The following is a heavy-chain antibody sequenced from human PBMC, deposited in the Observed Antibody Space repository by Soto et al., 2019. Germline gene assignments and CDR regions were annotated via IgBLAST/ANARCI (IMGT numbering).Heavy chain of an antibody. J-gene: IGHJ5*02. CDR1: GGSISTSSYS. D-gene: IGHD3-10*01. CDR2: ISYSGST. V-gene: IGHV4-39*01. Sequence: SETLSLTCTVSGGSISTSSYSWRWIRQPPGKGLECVGSISYSGSTYYIPSLKSRVTISVDTSKNQFSLNLSSVTAADTAVYHCARSYGSAPPWWFEPWGQGTLVTVSS. CDR3: ARSYGSAPPWWFEP.